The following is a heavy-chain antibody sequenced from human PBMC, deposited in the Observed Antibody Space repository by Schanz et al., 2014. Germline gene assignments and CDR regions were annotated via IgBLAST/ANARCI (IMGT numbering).Heavy chain of an antibody. CDR1: GFAFSVYG. J-gene: IGHJ4*02. D-gene: IGHD1-1*01. V-gene: IGHV3-33*03. CDR2: IWSDGSTK. Sequence: QVQLVESGGGVVQPGRSLRLSCAASGFAFSVYGMHWVRQAPGKGPEWVAVIWSDGSTKYYADSVKGRFTISRDNSKNTLYLQMNSLRAGDTAVYYCARGTDWSLHYWGQGALVTVSS. CDR3: ARGTDWSLHY.